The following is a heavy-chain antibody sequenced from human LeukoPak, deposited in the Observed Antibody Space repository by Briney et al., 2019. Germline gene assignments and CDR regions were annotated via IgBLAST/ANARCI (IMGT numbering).Heavy chain of an antibody. J-gene: IGHJ6*03. CDR2: ISGSGGGT. Sequence: GGSLRLSCAASGFTFSNYVMSWVRQAPGKGLEWVSTISGSGGGTFYADSVKGRLTISRDNSKNTLYLQMNSLRAEDTATYYCAKHKTQSYYYYYYMDVWGKGTTVTVSS. V-gene: IGHV3-23*01. CDR3: AKHKTQSYYYYYYMDV. CDR1: GFTFSNYV.